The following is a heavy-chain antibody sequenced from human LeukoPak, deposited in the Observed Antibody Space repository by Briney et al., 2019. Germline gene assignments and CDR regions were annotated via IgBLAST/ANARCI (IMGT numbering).Heavy chain of an antibody. D-gene: IGHD3-3*01. Sequence: ASVKVSCKASGYTFTSYYMDWVRQAPGQGLEWRGIINPSGGSTRYAQKFQGRVTMTRDTSTSTVYMELSSLRSEDTAVYYCARSILEWLSSVFDYWGQGALVTVSS. J-gene: IGHJ4*02. CDR1: GYTFTSYY. CDR3: ARSILEWLSSVFDY. CDR2: INPSGGST. V-gene: IGHV1-46*01.